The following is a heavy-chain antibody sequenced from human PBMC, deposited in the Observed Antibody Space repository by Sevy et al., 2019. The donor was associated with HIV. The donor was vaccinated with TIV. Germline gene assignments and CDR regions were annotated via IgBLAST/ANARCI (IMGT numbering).Heavy chain of an antibody. Sequence: ASVKVSCKTSGYAFIRNNMHWVRQAPGQGLEWMGIVYPKGGSTSYAQKFQGRVTLTTDAFTNTLYMELTSLRSDDTAVYYCARDHGQHWSFDYWGQGTLVTVSS. CDR1: GYAFIRNN. D-gene: IGHD1-1*01. CDR2: VYPKGGST. J-gene: IGHJ4*02. V-gene: IGHV1-46*01. CDR3: ARDHGQHWSFDY.